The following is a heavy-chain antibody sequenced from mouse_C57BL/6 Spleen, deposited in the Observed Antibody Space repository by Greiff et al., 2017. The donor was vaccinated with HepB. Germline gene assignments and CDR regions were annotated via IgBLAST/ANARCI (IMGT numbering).Heavy chain of an antibody. J-gene: IGHJ2*01. D-gene: IGHD2-13*01. CDR1: GFTFSSYG. Sequence: EVKLLESGGDLVKPGGSLKLSCAASGFTFSSYGMSWVRQTPDKRLEWVATISSGGSYTYYPDSVKGRFTISRDNAKNTLYLQMSSLKSEDTAMYYCARDGDYVPFDYWGQGTTLTVSS. CDR3: ARDGDYVPFDY. V-gene: IGHV5-6*01. CDR2: ISSGGSYT.